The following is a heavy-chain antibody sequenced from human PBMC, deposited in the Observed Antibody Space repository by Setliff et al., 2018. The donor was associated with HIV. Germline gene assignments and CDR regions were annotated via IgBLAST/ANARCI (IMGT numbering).Heavy chain of an antibody. Sequence: PSETLSLTCSVSGGSFSGYYWSWIRQPPGKGLEWIGYIYIYNSGSTNYNPSLTSRVTISVDTSKNQFSLKLSSVTAADTAVYYCARSVDTTLVPAYYFDYWGQGTLVTVSS. D-gene: IGHD5-18*01. CDR2: IYIYNSGST. CDR1: GGSFSGYY. J-gene: IGHJ4*02. V-gene: IGHV4-59*01. CDR3: ARSVDTTLVPAYYFDY.